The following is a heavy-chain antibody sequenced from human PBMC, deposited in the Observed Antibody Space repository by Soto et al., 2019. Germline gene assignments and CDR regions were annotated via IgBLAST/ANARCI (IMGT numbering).Heavy chain of an antibody. D-gene: IGHD6-19*01. J-gene: IGHJ4*02. CDR3: ARYQKYSSGWYIDY. Sequence: QVQLQESGPGLVKPSETLSLTCTVSGGSISSNSHYWGWIRQPPGKGLEWIGNIYHRGPTYYNPSLKSRVTISVDTSKNQFFMRLNSVTATDTAVYYCARYQKYSSGWYIDYWGQGTLVTVSS. CDR2: IYHRGPT. V-gene: IGHV4-39*01. CDR1: GGSISSNSHY.